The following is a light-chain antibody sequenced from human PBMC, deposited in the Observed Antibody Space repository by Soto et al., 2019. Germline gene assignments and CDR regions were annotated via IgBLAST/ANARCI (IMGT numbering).Light chain of an antibody. CDR3: CSYADYSDSWV. J-gene: IGLJ3*02. V-gene: IGLV2-11*01. CDR1: SSDVGGYNY. CDR2: DVT. Sequence: QSALTQPRSVSGSPGQSVTISCTGTSSDVGGYNYVSWYQQHPGKAPKVMIYDVTRRPSGVPDRFSGSKSGNTASLTISGLQAGDEADYYCCSYADYSDSWVFGGGTKLTVL.